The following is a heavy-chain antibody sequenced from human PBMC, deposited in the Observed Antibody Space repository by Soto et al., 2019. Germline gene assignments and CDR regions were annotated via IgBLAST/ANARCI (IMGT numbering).Heavy chain of an antibody. J-gene: IGHJ4*02. Sequence: GGSLGLSYVATGFPFSNYYMDWVRQAPGKGLEWVANIKQDGSEKYYVDSVKGRFTISRDNAKNSLYLQMNSLRAEDTAVYYCAKCGKYADFDYWGQGTLVTVPQ. CDR1: GFPFSNYY. CDR3: AKCGKYADFDY. V-gene: IGHV3-7*02. CDR2: IKQDGSEK. D-gene: IGHD1-26*01.